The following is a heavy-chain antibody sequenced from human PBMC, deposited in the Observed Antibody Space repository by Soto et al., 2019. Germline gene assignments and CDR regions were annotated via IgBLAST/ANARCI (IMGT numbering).Heavy chain of an antibody. CDR2: ISYDGSNK. D-gene: IGHD6-13*01. CDR3: AKVAPSAAAGADY. J-gene: IGHJ4*02. V-gene: IGHV3-30*18. Sequence: GGSLRLSCAASGFTFSSYGMHWVRQAPGKGLEWVAVISYDGSNKYYADSVKGRFTISRDNSKNTLYLQMNSLRAEDTAVYYCAKVAPSAAAGADYWGQGTLVTVSS. CDR1: GFTFSSYG.